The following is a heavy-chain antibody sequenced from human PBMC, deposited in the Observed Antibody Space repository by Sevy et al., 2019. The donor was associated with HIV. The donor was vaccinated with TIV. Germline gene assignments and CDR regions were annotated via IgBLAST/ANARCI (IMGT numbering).Heavy chain of an antibody. CDR1: GFVFEDYG. Sequence: GGSLRLSCAASGFVFEDYGMNWVRQAPGTGLECVSGINWNGGSTGYADSVQGRFTSTRDNAKNYLYLQMNRLRAEDTAIYYCARERSCGGACYYFDTWGQGALVTVSS. V-gene: IGHV3-20*04. J-gene: IGHJ4*02. D-gene: IGHD2-21*02. CDR2: INWNGGST. CDR3: ARERSCGGACYYFDT.